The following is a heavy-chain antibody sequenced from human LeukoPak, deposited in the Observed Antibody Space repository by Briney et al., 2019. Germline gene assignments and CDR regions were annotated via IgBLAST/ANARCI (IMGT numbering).Heavy chain of an antibody. J-gene: IGHJ4*02. V-gene: IGHV1-69*01. D-gene: IGHD2-8*01. CDR1: GGTFSSYA. CDR3: ARGFVGVYYFDY. Sequence: GSSVKVSHKASGGTFSSYAISWVRQAPGQGLEWMGGIIPIFGTANYAQKFQGRVTITADESTSTAYMELSSLRSEDTAVYYCARGFVGVYYFDYWGQGTLVTVSS. CDR2: IIPIFGTA.